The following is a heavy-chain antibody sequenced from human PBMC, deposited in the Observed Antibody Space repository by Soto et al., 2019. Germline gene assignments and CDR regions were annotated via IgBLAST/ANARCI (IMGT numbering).Heavy chain of an antibody. CDR2: IYHSGTT. V-gene: IGHV4-4*02. Sequence: QVQLQESGPGLVKPSGTLSLTCADSGDSISSTNWWSWVRQPPGEGLEWIGEIYHSGTTNYNPSLESRVTISMDTSKNQLSLRLGSVTAADTAVYFCARHIAVPTTRGFDYWGQGTLVTVSS. D-gene: IGHD2-15*01. J-gene: IGHJ4*02. CDR3: ARHIAVPTTRGFDY. CDR1: GDSISSTNW.